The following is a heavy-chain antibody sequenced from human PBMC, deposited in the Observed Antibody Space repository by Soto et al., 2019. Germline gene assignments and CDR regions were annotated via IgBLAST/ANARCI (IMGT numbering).Heavy chain of an antibody. CDR2: IYYSGST. Sequence: PSETLSLTCNVSGGSVSSGSYYWSWIRQPPGKGLEWIGYIYYSGSTNYNPSLKSRVTISVDTSKNQFSLKLSSVTAADTAVYYCARGDFWSGRKLDVWGQGTTVTVSS. V-gene: IGHV4-61*01. CDR1: GGSVSSGSYY. CDR3: ARGDFWSGRKLDV. D-gene: IGHD3-3*01. J-gene: IGHJ6*02.